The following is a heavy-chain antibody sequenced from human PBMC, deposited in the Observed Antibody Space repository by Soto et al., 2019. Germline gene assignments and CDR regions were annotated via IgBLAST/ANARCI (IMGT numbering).Heavy chain of an antibody. D-gene: IGHD6-13*01. CDR3: ARVIADMAGGYYYGMDA. Sequence: SETLSLTCAVSGGSISSGGYSWSWIRQPPGKGLEWIGYIYHSGSTYYNPSLKSRVTISVDRSKSQFSLKLSSVTAADTAVYYCARVIADMAGGYYYGMDAWGQGTTVTVSS. CDR1: GGSISSGGYS. CDR2: IYHSGST. V-gene: IGHV4-30-2*01. J-gene: IGHJ6*02.